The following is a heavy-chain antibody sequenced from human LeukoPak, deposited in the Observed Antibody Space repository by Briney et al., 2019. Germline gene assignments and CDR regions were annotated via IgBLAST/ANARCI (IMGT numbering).Heavy chain of an antibody. Sequence: SETLSLTCAVYGGSFSGYYWSWIRQPPGKGLEWIGEINHSGSTYYNPSLKSRVTISVDTSKNQFSLKLSSVTAADTAVYYCARQGSSWGYFDYWGQGTLVTVSS. CDR1: GGSFSGYY. D-gene: IGHD6-13*01. CDR2: INHSGST. V-gene: IGHV4-34*01. J-gene: IGHJ4*02. CDR3: ARQGSSWGYFDY.